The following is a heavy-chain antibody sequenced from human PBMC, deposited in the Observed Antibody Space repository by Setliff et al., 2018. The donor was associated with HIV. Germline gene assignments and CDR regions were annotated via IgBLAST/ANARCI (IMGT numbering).Heavy chain of an antibody. CDR3: ASRGIVVVTMSMPDEFFVH. CDR2: IYYSGTT. V-gene: IGHV4-39*01. J-gene: IGHJ1*01. CDR1: GGSINSDNYY. D-gene: IGHD2-21*02. Sequence: SETLSLTCSVSGGSINSDNYYWGWIRQAPGKGLEWIGSIYYSGTTYYNPSLRGRVTTSVDRSRNQFSLTLNSVTAADTATYYCASRGIVVVTMSMPDEFFVHWGHGTLVTVSS.